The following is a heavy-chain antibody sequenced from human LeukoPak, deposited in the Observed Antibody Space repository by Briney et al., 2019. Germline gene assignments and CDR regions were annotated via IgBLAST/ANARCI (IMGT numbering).Heavy chain of an antibody. J-gene: IGHJ6*03. Sequence: SETLSLTCTVSGGSISSGGYYWSWIRQHPGKGLEWIGCIYYSGSTYYNPSLKSRVTISVDTSKNQFSLKLSSVTAADTAVYYCARENGIAAAGTSSYMDVWGKGTTVTVSS. V-gene: IGHV4-31*03. CDR3: ARENGIAAAGTSSYMDV. D-gene: IGHD6-13*01. CDR1: GGSISSGGYY. CDR2: IYYSGST.